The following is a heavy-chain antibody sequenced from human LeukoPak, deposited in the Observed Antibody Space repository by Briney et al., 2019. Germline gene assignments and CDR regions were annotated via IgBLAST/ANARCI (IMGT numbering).Heavy chain of an antibody. CDR3: ATISIVVVPAAMRFDP. CDR1: GYTLTELS. Sequence: ASVKVSCKVSGYTLTELSMHWVRQAPGKGLEWMGGFDPEDGETIYAQKFQGRVTMTEDTSTDTAYMELSSLRSEDTAVYYCATISIVVVPAAMRFDPWGQGTLVTVSS. D-gene: IGHD2-2*01. CDR2: FDPEDGET. V-gene: IGHV1-24*01. J-gene: IGHJ5*02.